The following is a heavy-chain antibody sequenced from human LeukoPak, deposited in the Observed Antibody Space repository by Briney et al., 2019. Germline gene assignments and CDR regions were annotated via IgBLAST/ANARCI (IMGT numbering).Heavy chain of an antibody. CDR2: INPNTGGT. CDR1: GGTFSSYA. J-gene: IGHJ3*02. CDR3: ARDDDYYDSSDTFDI. V-gene: IGHV1-2*02. D-gene: IGHD3-22*01. Sequence: ASVKVSCKASGGTFSSYAISWVRQAPGQGLEWMGWINPNTGGTKYAQKFQDRVTMTRDTSIRTASMELNSLRSDDTAVYYCARDDDYYDSSDTFDIWGQGTMVTVSS.